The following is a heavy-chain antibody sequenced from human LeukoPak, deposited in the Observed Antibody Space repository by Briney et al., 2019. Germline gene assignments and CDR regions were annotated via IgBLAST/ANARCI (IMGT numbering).Heavy chain of an antibody. J-gene: IGHJ3*02. D-gene: IGHD4-17*01. CDR2: ISSSSSYI. CDR1: GFTFSSYS. V-gene: IGHV3-21*01. CDR3: ARDYDHGDYGQAALAFDI. Sequence: GGSLRLSCAASGFTFSSYSMNWVRQAPGKGLEWVSSISSSSSYIYYADSVKGRFTISRDNAKNSLYLQMNSLRAEDTAVYYCARDYDHGDYGQAALAFDIWGQGTMVTVSS.